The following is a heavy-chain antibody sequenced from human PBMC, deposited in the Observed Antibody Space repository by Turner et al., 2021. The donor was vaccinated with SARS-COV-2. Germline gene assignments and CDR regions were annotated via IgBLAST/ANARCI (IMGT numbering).Heavy chain of an antibody. D-gene: IGHD2-2*01. Sequence: QVQLVQSGAEVKKPGASVKVSCKASGYTFTSYDINWVRQATGQGLEWMGWMNPDSGNTAYAQKFQGRVTITRNTSISTAYMELSSLRSEDTAVYYCARGGYCSSTSCSPYWYFDLWGRGTLATVSS. V-gene: IGHV1-8*03. CDR3: ARGGYCSSTSCSPYWYFDL. CDR1: GYTFTSYD. CDR2: MNPDSGNT. J-gene: IGHJ2*01.